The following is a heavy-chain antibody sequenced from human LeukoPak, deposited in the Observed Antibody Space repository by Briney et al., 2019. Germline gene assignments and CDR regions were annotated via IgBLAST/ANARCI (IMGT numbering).Heavy chain of an antibody. V-gene: IGHV3-23*01. CDR3: AKALDSSGWLGLSGSFDY. Sequence: PGGSLRLSCAASGFIFSKAWMRWVRQAPGKGLEWVSAISGSGGSTYYADSVKGRFTISRDNSKNTLYLQMNSLRAEDTAVYYCAKALDSSGWLGLSGSFDYWGQGTLVTVSS. J-gene: IGHJ4*02. CDR2: ISGSGGST. D-gene: IGHD6-19*01. CDR1: GFIFSKAW.